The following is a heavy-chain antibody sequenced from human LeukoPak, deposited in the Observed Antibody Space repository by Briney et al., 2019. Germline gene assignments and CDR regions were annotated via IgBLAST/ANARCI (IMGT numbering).Heavy chain of an antibody. D-gene: IGHD2-15*01. CDR3: ARVRLPYCSGGSCYWEAYFDY. CDR1: GGSISSSSYY. J-gene: IGHJ4*02. Sequence: SETLSLTCTVSGGSISSSSYYWGWIRQPPGKGLEWIGSIYYSGSTYYNPSLKSRVTISVDTSKNQFSLKLSSVTAADTAVYYCARVRLPYCSGGSCYWEAYFDYWGQGTLVTVSS. CDR2: IYYSGST. V-gene: IGHV4-39*01.